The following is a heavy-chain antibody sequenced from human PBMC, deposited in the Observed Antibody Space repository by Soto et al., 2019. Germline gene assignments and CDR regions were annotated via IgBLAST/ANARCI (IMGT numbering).Heavy chain of an antibody. CDR2: MNPNSGNT. Sequence: ALVNVSCKPSGYTFTSYDINWVRQATGEGIEWMGWMNPNSGNTGYAQKFQGRVTMTRNTSISTASMELSSRRSEDTAVYYCARGRSNYAMWRYYYYYYMDVWGKGTTVTVSS. CDR3: ARGRSNYAMWRYYYYYYMDV. D-gene: IGHD4-4*01. CDR1: GYTFTSYD. V-gene: IGHV1-8*01. J-gene: IGHJ6*03.